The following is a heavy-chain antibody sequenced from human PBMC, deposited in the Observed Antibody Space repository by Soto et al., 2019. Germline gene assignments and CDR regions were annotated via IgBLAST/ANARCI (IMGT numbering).Heavy chain of an antibody. D-gene: IGHD6-19*01. Sequence: XTLSLACTVSGVSVTSFYWNWIRQPPGKGLEWIGCIYDSGSTNFNPSLKSRVTMSVDTYGTQFSLKLRSVTAADTAVYYCARGFSSMSWFAPWGQGTLGTVS. CDR3: ARGFSSMSWFAP. J-gene: IGHJ5*02. CDR2: IYDSGST. CDR1: GVSVTSFY. V-gene: IGHV4-59*02.